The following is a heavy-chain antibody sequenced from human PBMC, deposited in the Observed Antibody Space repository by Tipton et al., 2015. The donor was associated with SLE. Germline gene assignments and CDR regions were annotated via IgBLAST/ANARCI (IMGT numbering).Heavy chain of an antibody. CDR2: FYHGGNT. D-gene: IGHD2-15*01. Sequence: TLSLTCNVSGVSISSSYWGWIRQFPGKGLEWIGSFYHGGNTYYNPSLNPSLRSRVSISLDTSKNQFSLIVTSVTAADTAVYYCARSPMMCTGGTCYGDAFDIWGQGTVVTVSS. CDR1: GVSISSSY. V-gene: IGHV4-59*04. J-gene: IGHJ3*02. CDR3: ARSPMMCTGGTCYGDAFDI.